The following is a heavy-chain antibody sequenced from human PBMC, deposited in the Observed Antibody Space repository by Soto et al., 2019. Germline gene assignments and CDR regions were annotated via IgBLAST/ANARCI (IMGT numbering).Heavy chain of an antibody. CDR3: AREENLGYCSSTSCYAGWAFDI. V-gene: IGHV4-30-4*01. D-gene: IGHD2-2*01. J-gene: IGHJ3*02. Sequence: PSETLSLTCSVSGGAINSDYYYWGWVRQPPGKGLEWIGYMYYSGSTYYNPSLKSRVTISVDTSKNQFSLKLSSVTAADTAVYYCAREENLGYCSSTSCYAGWAFDIWGQGTMVTVSS. CDR2: MYYSGST. CDR1: GGAINSDYYY.